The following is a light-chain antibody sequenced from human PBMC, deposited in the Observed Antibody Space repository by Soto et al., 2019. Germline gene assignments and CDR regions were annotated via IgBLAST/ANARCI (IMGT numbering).Light chain of an antibody. J-gene: IGKJ2*01. CDR3: QQYTTYPYT. V-gene: IGKV1-5*03. CDR2: KAS. Sequence: DIQMTQSPSTLSASVGDRVTITCRASQSINSWLVWYQQKPGKAPKLLIYKASSLQSGVPSRFSGSGSGTEFTLTISSLQPDDFATYYCQQYTTYPYTFGQGTKLEIK. CDR1: QSINSW.